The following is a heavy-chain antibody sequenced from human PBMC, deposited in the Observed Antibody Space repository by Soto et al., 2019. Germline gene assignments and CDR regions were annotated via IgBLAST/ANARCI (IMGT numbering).Heavy chain of an antibody. CDR2: VVVGSGNT. V-gene: IGHV1-58*01. CDR1: GFTLLSFA. D-gene: IGHD3-16*01. J-gene: IGHJ5*02. Sequence: QMQLLQSGPKVQKPGTSVKVSCEASGFTLLSFAVQWVRQTRGQRLEWIGSVVVGSGNTNYAPKFQDRVTIISDMSTNVADMELLSLTSEDTAVYYCAATAFPSPGGGPWGQGTLVPVSS. CDR3: AATAFPSPGGGP.